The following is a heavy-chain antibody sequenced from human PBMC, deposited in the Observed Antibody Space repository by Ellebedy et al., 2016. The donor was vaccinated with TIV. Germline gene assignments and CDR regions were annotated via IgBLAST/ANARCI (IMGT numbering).Heavy chain of an antibody. V-gene: IGHV3-74*01. Sequence: GESLKISCAASGFTSSSYWMHWVRQVPGKGLVWVARINTDGSSTNYGDSVKGRFTISRDNANNILYLQMNSLRAEDTAVYYCARVYSSLDYYIYGMDVWGQGTTVTVSS. CDR2: INTDGSST. CDR3: ARVYSSLDYYIYGMDV. D-gene: IGHD5-18*01. CDR1: GFTSSSYW. J-gene: IGHJ6*02.